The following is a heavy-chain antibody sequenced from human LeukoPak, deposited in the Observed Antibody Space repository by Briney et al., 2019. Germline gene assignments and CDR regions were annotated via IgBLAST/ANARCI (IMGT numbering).Heavy chain of an antibody. Sequence: ASVKVSCKTSGQTFTIYTLHWVRQAPGQRLEWMGWINAGDGNTKYSQKFQGRVIITRDSSANAAYMELSSLTSEDSAAYYCASSRTKRITTNRGIREYYYGMDVWGQGTTVTVSS. J-gene: IGHJ6*02. CDR3: ASSRTKRITTNRGIREYYYGMDV. CDR1: GQTFTIYT. CDR2: INAGDGNT. D-gene: IGHD3-10*01. V-gene: IGHV1-3*01.